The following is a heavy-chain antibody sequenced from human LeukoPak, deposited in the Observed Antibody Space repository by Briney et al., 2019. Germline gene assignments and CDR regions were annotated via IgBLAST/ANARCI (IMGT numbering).Heavy chain of an antibody. CDR2: IYYSGST. D-gene: IGHD2-2*01. V-gene: IGHV4-39*01. CDR3: ARLRVPAADNWFDP. Sequence: SETLSLTCTVSGGSISSSSYYWGWIRQPPGKGLEWIGSIYYSGSTYYNPSLKSRVTISVDTSKNQFSLKLSSVTAADTAVYYCARLRVPAADNWFDPWGRGTLVTVSS. J-gene: IGHJ5*02. CDR1: GGSISSSSYY.